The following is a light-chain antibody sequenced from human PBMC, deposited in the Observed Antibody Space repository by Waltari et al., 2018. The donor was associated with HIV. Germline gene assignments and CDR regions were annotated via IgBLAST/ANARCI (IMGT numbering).Light chain of an antibody. CDR3: QSYDSSLSGSDVV. Sequence: QSVVTQPPSVSGAPGQRVTISCTGSRSTIGAGSDAHWYQQLPGTPPNPLIYGNSNRPSGVPDRFSGSKSGTSASLAITGLQAEDEADYYCQSYDSSLSGSDVVFGGGTELTVL. V-gene: IGLV1-40*01. CDR2: GNS. CDR1: RSTIGAGSD. J-gene: IGLJ2*01.